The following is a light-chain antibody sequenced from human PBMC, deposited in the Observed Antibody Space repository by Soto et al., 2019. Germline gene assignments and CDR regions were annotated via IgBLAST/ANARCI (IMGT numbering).Light chain of an antibody. J-gene: IGKJ4*01. V-gene: IGKV3-11*01. CDR1: QSVSSY. CDR3: QQRSNWPSALT. CDR2: DAS. Sequence: EIVLTQSPATLSLSPGERATLSCRASQSVSSYLAWYQQKPGQAPRLLIYDASNRATGIPARFSGSGSGTDFTLTINSLEPEDFAVYNCQQRSNWPSALTFGGGTKVEIK.